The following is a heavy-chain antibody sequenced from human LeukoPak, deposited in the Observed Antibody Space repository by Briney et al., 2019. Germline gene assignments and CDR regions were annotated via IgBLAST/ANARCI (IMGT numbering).Heavy chain of an antibody. CDR1: GFTFSSYA. CDR3: ARYDSSGYYPLGAFDI. V-gene: IGHV3-30*04. J-gene: IGHJ3*02. CDR2: ISYDGSNK. Sequence: AGGSLRLSCAASGFTFSSYAMHWVRQAPGKGLEWVAVISYDGSNKYYADSVKGRFTISKDNSKNTLYLQMNSLRAEDTAVYYCARYDSSGYYPLGAFDIWGQGTMVTVSS. D-gene: IGHD3-22*01.